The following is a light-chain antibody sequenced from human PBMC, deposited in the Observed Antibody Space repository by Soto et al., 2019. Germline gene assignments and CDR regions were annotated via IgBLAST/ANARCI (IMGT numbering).Light chain of an antibody. V-gene: IGLV3-21*02. CDR2: DDS. J-gene: IGLJ2*01. CDR1: NIGSKS. Sequence: SYELTQPPSVSVAPGQTARITCGGNNIGSKSVHWYQQKPGPAPVLVVYDDSDRPSGIPERFSGSNSGNTATLTISRDEAGDEADDYCQVWDSSRPHVVFGGGTKLTVL. CDR3: QVWDSSRPHVV.